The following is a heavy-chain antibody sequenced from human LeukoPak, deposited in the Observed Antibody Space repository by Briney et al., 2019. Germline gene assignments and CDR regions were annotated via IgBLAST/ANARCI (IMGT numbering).Heavy chain of an antibody. Sequence: PGGSLRLSCVASGFTFSSNAMHWVCQAPGKGLEWVAFIRYDGSIKYYADSVKGRFTISRDNSKNTLYLEMSSLRVEDTAVYYCAKASVVVPATMAHWGQGTLVTVSS. CDR2: IRYDGSIK. V-gene: IGHV3-30*02. CDR1: GFTFSSNA. J-gene: IGHJ4*02. D-gene: IGHD2-2*01. CDR3: AKASVVVPATMAH.